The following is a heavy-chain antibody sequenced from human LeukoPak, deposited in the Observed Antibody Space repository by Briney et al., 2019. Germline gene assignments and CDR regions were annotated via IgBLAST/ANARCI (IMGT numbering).Heavy chain of an antibody. V-gene: IGHV4-39*01. Sequence: PSETLSLTCSVSGGSISSTTYYWAWIRQPPGKGLEWIGTIYYSGSTYYNPSLKSRVTISVDTSNNQFFLKLRSVTAADTAVYYCARHRGDYDSSGSYWFDPWSQGTLVTVSS. CDR1: GGSISSTTYY. J-gene: IGHJ5*02. CDR2: IYYSGST. CDR3: ARHRGDYDSSGSYWFDP. D-gene: IGHD3-22*01.